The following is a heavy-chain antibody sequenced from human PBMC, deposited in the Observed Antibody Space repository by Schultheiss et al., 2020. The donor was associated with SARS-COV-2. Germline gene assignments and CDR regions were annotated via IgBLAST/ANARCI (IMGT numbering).Heavy chain of an antibody. Sequence: SETLSLTCTVSGGSISSSSYYWGWIRQPPGKGLEWIGYIYYSGSTNYNPSLKSRVTISVDTSKNQFSLKLSSVTAADTAVYYCARWALGVRVDWYFDLWGRGTLVTVSS. D-gene: IGHD3-3*01. V-gene: IGHV4-61*05. J-gene: IGHJ2*01. CDR1: GGSISSSSYY. CDR3: ARWALGVRVDWYFDL. CDR2: IYYSGST.